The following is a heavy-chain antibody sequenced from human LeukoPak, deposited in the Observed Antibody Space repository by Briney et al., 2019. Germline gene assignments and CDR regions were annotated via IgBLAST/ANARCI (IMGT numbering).Heavy chain of an antibody. CDR3: ASLGGL. CDR2: IYYSGSA. J-gene: IGHJ2*01. CDR1: GGSINTPNYY. V-gene: IGHV4-61*01. D-gene: IGHD3-16*01. Sequence: PSETLSLTCTVSGGSINTPNYYWGWIRQPPGKRLEWIGYIYYSGSANYNPSLKSRVTISVDTSKNQFSLKLNSVTAADTAVYYCASLGGLWGRGTLVTVSS.